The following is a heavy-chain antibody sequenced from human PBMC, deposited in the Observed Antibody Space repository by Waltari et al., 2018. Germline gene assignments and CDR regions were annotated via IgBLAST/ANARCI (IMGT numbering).Heavy chain of an antibody. V-gene: IGHV3-30*04. Sequence: VQLVGCGGGVVQPGRSLRRSGAASDFAFSSFALHWVRQAPGKGLEWVAVISYNERNIYYVDSVKGRFTISRDNSKKMLYLQMNNLRPEDTAVYYCARDYCDRTNCHGMDVWGQGTTVTVSS. CDR2: ISYNERNI. D-gene: IGHD3-22*01. CDR1: DFAFSSFA. CDR3: ARDYCDRTNCHGMDV. J-gene: IGHJ6*02.